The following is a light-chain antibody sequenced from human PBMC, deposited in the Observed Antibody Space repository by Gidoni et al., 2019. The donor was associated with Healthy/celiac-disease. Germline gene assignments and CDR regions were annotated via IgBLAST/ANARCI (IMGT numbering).Light chain of an antibody. CDR2: GAS. CDR1: QSVSSSY. V-gene: IGKV3-20*01. J-gene: IGKJ1*01. CDR3: QQYGSSPRT. Sequence: EIVLTQSPGTLSLSQGERATLSCRASQSVSSSYLAWYQQKPGQAPRLLIYGASSRATGIPDRFIGSGSGTDFTLTISRLEPEDFAVYYCQQYGSSPRTFGQGTKVEIK.